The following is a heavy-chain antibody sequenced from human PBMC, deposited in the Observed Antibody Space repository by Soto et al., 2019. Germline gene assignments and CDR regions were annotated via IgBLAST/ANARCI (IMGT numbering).Heavy chain of an antibody. Sequence: QVPLVESGGGLVKPGGSLRLSCAASGFTFSDYYMSWIRQAPGKGLEWVSYISSSSSYTNYADSVKGRFTISRDNAKNSLYLQMNSLRAEDTAVYYCARGTGDTYYYYGMDVWGQGTTVTVSS. V-gene: IGHV3-11*05. CDR3: ARGTGDTYYYYGMDV. D-gene: IGHD7-27*01. CDR1: GFTFSDYY. J-gene: IGHJ6*02. CDR2: ISSSSSYT.